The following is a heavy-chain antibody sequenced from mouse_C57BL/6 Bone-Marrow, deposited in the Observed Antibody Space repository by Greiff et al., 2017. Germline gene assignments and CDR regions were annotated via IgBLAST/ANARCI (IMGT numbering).Heavy chain of an antibody. V-gene: IGHV14-3*01. J-gene: IGHJ1*03. D-gene: IGHD2-2*01. Sequence: EVQRVESVAELVRPGASVKLSCTASGFNIKNTYMHWVKQRPEQGLEWIGRIDPANGNTKYAPKFQGKATITADTSSNTAYLQLSSLTSEDTAIYYCARRMWLRWYFDVWGTGTTVTVSS. CDR3: ARRMWLRWYFDV. CDR1: GFNIKNTY. CDR2: IDPANGNT.